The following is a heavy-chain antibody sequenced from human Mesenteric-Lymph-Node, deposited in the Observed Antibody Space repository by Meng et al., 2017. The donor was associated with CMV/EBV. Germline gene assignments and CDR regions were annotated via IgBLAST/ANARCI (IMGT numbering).Heavy chain of an antibody. V-gene: IGHV4-59*01. CDR2: IYYSGST. J-gene: IGHJ3*02. Sequence: SETLSLTCTVSGGSISSYSWSWIRQPPGKGLEWIGYIYYSGSTNYNPSLKGRVTISVDTSKNQYSLKLCSVTTADTAVYYCATLPGPYSSVWSYAFDIWGQGTMVTVSS. CDR1: GGSISSYS. CDR3: ATLPGPYSSVWSYAFDI. D-gene: IGHD6-19*01.